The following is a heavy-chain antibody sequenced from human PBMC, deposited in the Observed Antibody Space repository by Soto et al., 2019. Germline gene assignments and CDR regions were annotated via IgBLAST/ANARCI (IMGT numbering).Heavy chain of an antibody. CDR2: IKQDGSEK. Sequence: RVANIKQDGSEKYYVDSVKGRFTISRDNAKNSLYLQMNSLRAEDTAVYYCARSFLGYCISTSCLYYGMDVWGQGTTVTVSS. V-gene: IGHV3-7*03. CDR3: ARSFLGYCISTSCLYYGMDV. D-gene: IGHD2-2*01. J-gene: IGHJ6*02.